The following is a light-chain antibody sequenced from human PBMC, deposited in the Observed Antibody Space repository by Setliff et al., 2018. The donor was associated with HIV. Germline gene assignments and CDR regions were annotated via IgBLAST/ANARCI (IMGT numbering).Light chain of an antibody. CDR3: SSYTSTSTLFV. V-gene: IGLV2-14*03. CDR1: SSDVGGYNY. Sequence: QSALTQPASVSGSPGQSITISCTGTSSDVGGYNYVSWYQQHPGKAPKLRIYDVSNRPSGVSNRFSGSKSGNTASLTISGLQAEDEAYYYCSSYTSTSTLFVFGTETKVTVL. CDR2: DVS. J-gene: IGLJ1*01.